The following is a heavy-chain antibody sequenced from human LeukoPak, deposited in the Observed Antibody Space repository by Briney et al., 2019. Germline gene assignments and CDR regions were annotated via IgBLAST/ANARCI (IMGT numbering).Heavy chain of an antibody. CDR1: GYTFTSYY. CDR3: ARSSAYYNEADI. V-gene: IGHV1-46*01. Sequence: AASVKVSCETSGYTFTSYYIHWVRQAPGQGLEWLGIINPSGGSTTYAQKFQGRVTMTTDTSTSTVYMELTSLRSDDTAVYYCARSSAYYNEADIWGQGTMVTVSS. CDR2: INPSGGST. D-gene: IGHD3-9*01. J-gene: IGHJ3*02.